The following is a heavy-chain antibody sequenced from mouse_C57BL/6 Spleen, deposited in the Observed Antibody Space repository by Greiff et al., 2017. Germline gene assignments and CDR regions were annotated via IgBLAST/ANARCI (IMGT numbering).Heavy chain of an antibody. Sequence: QVQLQQSGAELVRPGASVTLSCKASGYTFTDYEMHWVKQTPVHGLEWIGAIDPATGGTAYNQKFKGKAILTADKSSSTAYMELRSLTSEDAAVYYCTRGQRFAYWGQGTLVTVSA. CDR2: IDPATGGT. CDR1: GYTFTDYE. V-gene: IGHV1-15*01. CDR3: TRGQRFAY. J-gene: IGHJ3*01.